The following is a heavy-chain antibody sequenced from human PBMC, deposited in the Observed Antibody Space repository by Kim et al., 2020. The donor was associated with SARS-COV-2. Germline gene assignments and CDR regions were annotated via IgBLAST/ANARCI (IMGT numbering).Heavy chain of an antibody. V-gene: IGHV4-34*01. J-gene: IGHJ6*02. CDR3: ARGLSYYYYGMDV. Sequence: NPSLKSRVTISVDTAKNQFSLKLSSVTAADTAVYYCARGLSYYYYGMDVWGQGTTVTVSS.